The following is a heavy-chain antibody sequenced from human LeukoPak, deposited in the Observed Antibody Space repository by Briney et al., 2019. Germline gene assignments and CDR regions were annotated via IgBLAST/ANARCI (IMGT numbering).Heavy chain of an antibody. D-gene: IGHD3-10*01. J-gene: IGHJ4*02. Sequence: GASVKVSCKASGGTFSSYAISWVRQAPGQGLEWMGGIIPIFGTANYAQKYQGRVTITADESTSTAYMELSSLRSEDTDVYYCARDHITMVRGVSWRGWGEYYFDYWGQGTLVTVSS. CDR3: ARDHITMVRGVSWRGWGEYYFDY. CDR2: IIPIFGTA. V-gene: IGHV1-69*13. CDR1: GGTFSSYA.